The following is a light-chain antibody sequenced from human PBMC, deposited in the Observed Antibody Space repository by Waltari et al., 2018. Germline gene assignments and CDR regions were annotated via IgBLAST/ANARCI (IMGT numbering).Light chain of an antibody. V-gene: IGKV1-5*03. CDR3: QHYTSDSKT. CDR1: QSISRF. CDR2: RAS. Sequence: DVQMTQSPSTLSASVGDRVTITCRASQSISRFLAWYQQSPGTAPKLLIYRASTLQSGVPSRFRGSGSGTEFTLTISSLQPDDFATYYCQHYTSDSKTFGQGTKVEI. J-gene: IGKJ1*01.